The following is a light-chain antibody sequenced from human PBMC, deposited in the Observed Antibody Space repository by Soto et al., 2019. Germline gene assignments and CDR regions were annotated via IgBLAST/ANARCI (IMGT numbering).Light chain of an antibody. CDR2: DVS. J-gene: IGLJ2*01. V-gene: IGLV2-14*01. CDR1: TSDIGGYNY. CDR3: SSFTDTNTYVV. Sequence: QSALTQPASVSGSPGQSITISCTGTTSDIGGYNYVSWYQQHPGKAPKLVIYDVSNRPSGVSDRFSGSKSGNTASLTISGLQAEDEADYYCSSFTDTNTYVVLGGGTKLTVL.